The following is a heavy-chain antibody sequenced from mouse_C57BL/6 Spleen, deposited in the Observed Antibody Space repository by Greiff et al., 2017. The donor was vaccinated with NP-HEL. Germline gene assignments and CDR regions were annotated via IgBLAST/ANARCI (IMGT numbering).Heavy chain of an antibody. J-gene: IGHJ2*01. CDR1: GYTFTNYW. CDR2: IYPGGGST. V-gene: IGHV1-63*01. D-gene: IGHD6-2*01. CDR3: SRRGDYDVGTPLCCAY. Sequence: QVQLQQSGAELVRPGTSVKMSCKASGYTFTNYWIGWAKQRPGHGLEWIGYIYPGGGSTNYNEKFKGKANLTADKSSSTAYMQFSSLTSEDSAIYYCSRRGDYDVGTPLCCAYWGQGTTLTVSA.